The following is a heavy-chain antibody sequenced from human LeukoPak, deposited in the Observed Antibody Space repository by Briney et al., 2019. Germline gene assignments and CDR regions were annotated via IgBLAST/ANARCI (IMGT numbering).Heavy chain of an antibody. CDR1: GFTFSSYS. Sequence: GGSLRLSCAASGFTFSSYSMNWVRQAPGKGLEWVSPISSSSYIYYADSVKGRFTISRDNAKNSLYLQMNSLRAEDTAVYYCARPTRRDGYNQPLPYFDYWGQGTLVTVSS. V-gene: IGHV3-21*01. CDR3: ARPTRRDGYNQPLPYFDY. J-gene: IGHJ4*02. CDR2: ISSSSYI. D-gene: IGHD5-24*01.